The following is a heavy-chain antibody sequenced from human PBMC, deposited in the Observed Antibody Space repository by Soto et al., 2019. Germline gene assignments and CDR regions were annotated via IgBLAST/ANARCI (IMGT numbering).Heavy chain of an antibody. CDR2: IYYSGST. V-gene: IGHV4-39*01. J-gene: IGHJ4*02. CDR1: GGSISSSSYY. CDR3: ARLVWGLVSY. D-gene: IGHD3-16*01. Sequence: SETLSLTCTVSGGSISSSSYYWGWIRQPPGKGLEWIGNIYYSGSTYYSPSLKSRVTISVDTSKNQFSLKLTSVTAADTAVYYCARLVWGLVSYWGQGTLVTVSS.